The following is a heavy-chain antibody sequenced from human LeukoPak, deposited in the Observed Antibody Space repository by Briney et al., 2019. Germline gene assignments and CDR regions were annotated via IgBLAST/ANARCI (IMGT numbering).Heavy chain of an antibody. V-gene: IGHV3-7*01. J-gene: IGHJ4*02. D-gene: IGHD6-19*01. CDR3: ARTVPGYPDDYFDY. CDR1: GFTFTNYF. CDR2: MNQDGSAI. Sequence: GSLSLSCAASGFTFTNYFMTWVRQAPGKGLERVAHMNQDGSAIYSIDSVKGRFTISRDNDKNSLYLQMTGLTVADTAVYYCARTVPGYPDDYFDYWGQGTLVTVSS.